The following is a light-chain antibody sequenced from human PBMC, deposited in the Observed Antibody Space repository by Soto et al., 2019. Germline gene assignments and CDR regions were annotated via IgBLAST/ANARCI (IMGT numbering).Light chain of an antibody. CDR3: QQSFTTPLT. Sequence: DIQMTQSPSSLSASVGDRVTITCRASQSIGRFLNWYQQKPGKAPNVLINVASTLRSGVPSRFSGSGSGTDFNLTINSLQSEDFATYFCQQSFTTPLTFGGGTKVDIK. J-gene: IGKJ4*01. V-gene: IGKV1-39*01. CDR2: VAS. CDR1: QSIGRF.